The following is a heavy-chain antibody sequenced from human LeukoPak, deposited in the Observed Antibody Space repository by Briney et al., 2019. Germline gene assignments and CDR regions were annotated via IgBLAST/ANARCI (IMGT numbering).Heavy chain of an antibody. Sequence: SETLSLTCTVSGGSIFSYYWSWIWQPPGKGLEWMGYIYYSGSTNYNPSLKSRVTISVDTSKNQFSLRVSSVTAADTAVYYCARHLNNCGDDCYIFDYWGQGTLVTVSS. D-gene: IGHD2-21*01. CDR1: GGSIFSYY. J-gene: IGHJ4*02. CDR3: ARHLNNCGDDCYIFDY. V-gene: IGHV4-59*08. CDR2: IYYSGST.